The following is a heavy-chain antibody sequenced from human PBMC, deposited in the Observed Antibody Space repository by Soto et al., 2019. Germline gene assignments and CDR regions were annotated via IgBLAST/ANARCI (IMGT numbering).Heavy chain of an antibody. D-gene: IGHD2-2*01. J-gene: IGHJ5*02. CDR2: INPGNSNT. CDR1: GYTFTTYA. V-gene: IGHV1-3*01. CDR3: AREYCTSTSCYSYFDP. Sequence: GASVKLSCKASGYTFTTYAVHWVRQAPGQRPEWMGWINPGNSNTKYSQKFQGRFTMTRDTSASTAYMELSSLRSEDTAVYYCAREYCTSTSCYSYFDPWGQGTLVTVS.